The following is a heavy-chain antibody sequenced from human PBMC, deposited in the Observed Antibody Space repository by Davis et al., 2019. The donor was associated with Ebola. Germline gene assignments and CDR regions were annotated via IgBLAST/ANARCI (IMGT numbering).Heavy chain of an antibody. D-gene: IGHD4-17*01. Sequence: GESLKISCAASRFSFSSYPMSWVRQAPGKGLEWLSLSSGSGDSTYYADSALGRFTISRDNSKNTLYLHMNSLRAEDTALYYCAKDRYGGALDYWGQGTLVTVSS. CDR3: AKDRYGGALDY. V-gene: IGHV3-23*01. CDR1: RFSFSSYP. J-gene: IGHJ4*02. CDR2: SSGSGDST.